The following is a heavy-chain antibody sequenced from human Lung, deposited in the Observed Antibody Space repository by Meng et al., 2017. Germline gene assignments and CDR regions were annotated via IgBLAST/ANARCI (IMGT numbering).Heavy chain of an antibody. CDR3: ARNSSSSVVDY. V-gene: IGHV1-18*01. CDR1: GYSFTCCG. D-gene: IGHD6-6*01. Sequence: QVQLVQFGAEVKKPGASVKVSCKASGYSFTCCGISWVRQAPGQGLEWLGWISAYSGYTNYAQKLQGRVTMTTDTSTSTAYMELRSLSSDDTALYYCARNSSSSVVDYWGQGTLVTVSS. J-gene: IGHJ4*02. CDR2: ISAYSGYT.